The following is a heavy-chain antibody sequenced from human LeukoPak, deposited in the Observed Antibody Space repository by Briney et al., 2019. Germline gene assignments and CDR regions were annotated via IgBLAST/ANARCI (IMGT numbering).Heavy chain of an antibody. Sequence: GGSLRLSCAASGFTFSSYGMHWVRQAPGKGLEWVAFIRYDGSNKYYADSVKGRFTISRDNSKNTLYLQMNSLRTEDTAVYYCAKHSSSSGPPFDYWGQGTLVTVSS. CDR1: GFTFSSYG. V-gene: IGHV3-30*02. CDR3: AKHSSSSGPPFDY. J-gene: IGHJ4*02. CDR2: IRYDGSNK. D-gene: IGHD6-6*01.